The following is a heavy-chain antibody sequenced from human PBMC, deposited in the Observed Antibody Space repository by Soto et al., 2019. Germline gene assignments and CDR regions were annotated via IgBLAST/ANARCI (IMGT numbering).Heavy chain of an antibody. CDR1: GFTFSDYY. CDR3: ARDRGYDFWSPRFQH. Sequence: GGSLRLSCAASGFTFSDYYMSWIRQAPGKGLEWVSYISSSGSTIYYADSVKGRFTISRDNAKNSLYLQMNSLRAEDTAVYYCARDRGYDFWSPRFQHWGQGTLVTVSS. CDR2: ISSSGSTI. D-gene: IGHD3-3*01. V-gene: IGHV3-11*01. J-gene: IGHJ1*01.